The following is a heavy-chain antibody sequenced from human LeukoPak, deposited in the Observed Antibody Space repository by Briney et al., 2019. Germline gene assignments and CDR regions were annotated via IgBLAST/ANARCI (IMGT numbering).Heavy chain of an antibody. J-gene: IGHJ4*02. CDR1: GFSFSNYA. CDR2: ISASGGTT. D-gene: IGHD2-15*01. V-gene: IGHV3-23*01. CDR3: VKTTSVYWGSGDSFLDY. Sequence: SGGSLRLSCVASGFSFSNYAMTWVRQAPGKGLGWVSGISASGGTTNSAGSVKGRFTISRDNSENTLYLQMNSLRAEDTAVYYCVKTTSVYWGSGDSFLDYWGQGTLVTVSS.